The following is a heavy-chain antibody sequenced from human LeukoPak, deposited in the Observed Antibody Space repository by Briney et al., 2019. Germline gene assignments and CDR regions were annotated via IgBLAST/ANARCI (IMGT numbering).Heavy chain of an antibody. V-gene: IGHV1-18*01. CDR3: ASSPPGPTNFWSGYYTGMIAPSDYYYYGMDV. J-gene: IGHJ6*02. CDR2: ISAYNGNT. CDR1: GYTFTSYG. D-gene: IGHD3-3*01. Sequence: GASVNVSCKASGYTFTSYGISWVRQAPGQGLEWMGWISAYNGNTNYAQKLQGRVTMTTDTSTSTAYMELRSLRSDDTAVYYCASSPPGPTNFWSGYYTGMIAPSDYYYYGMDVWGQGTTVTVSS.